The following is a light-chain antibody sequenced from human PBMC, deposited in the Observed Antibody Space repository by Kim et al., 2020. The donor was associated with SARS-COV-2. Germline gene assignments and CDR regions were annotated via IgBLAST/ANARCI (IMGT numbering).Light chain of an antibody. V-gene: IGKV1-27*01. CDR2: DVS. J-gene: IGKJ1*01. Sequence: ASVGDRVTITGRASQDINNFLAWYQQKPGKPPNLLIYDVSALRPGVPSRFSGSGSGTDFTLTISSLQPEDVATYFCQKYNSAPWTFGQGTKVDIK. CDR1: QDINNF. CDR3: QKYNSAPWT.